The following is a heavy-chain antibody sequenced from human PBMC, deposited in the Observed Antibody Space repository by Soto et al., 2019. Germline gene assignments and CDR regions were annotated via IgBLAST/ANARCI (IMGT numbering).Heavy chain of an antibody. CDR1: GFTFSSYS. Sequence: GGSLRLSCAASGFTFSSYSMNWVRQAPGKGLEWVSSISSSSSYIYYADSVKGRFTISRDNAKNSLYLQMNSLRAEDTAVYYCAKDPEHIVDNFDYWGQGTLVTVSS. J-gene: IGHJ4*02. V-gene: IGHV3-21*04. CDR3: AKDPEHIVDNFDY. CDR2: ISSSSSYI. D-gene: IGHD2-21*01.